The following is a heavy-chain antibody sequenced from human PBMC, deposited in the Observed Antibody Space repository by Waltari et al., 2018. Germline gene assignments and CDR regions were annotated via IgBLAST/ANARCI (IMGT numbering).Heavy chain of an antibody. CDR1: GFTFTYYW. J-gene: IGHJ3*02. CDR3: ARDGYSYGLGTFDI. Sequence: EVQLVESGGGLVQPGGSLRPSCAVSGFTFTYYWMHWVRQAPGKGLVWVSRISSDGSSTSYADSVKGRFSISRDNAKHTLYLQMNSLRAEDTAVYYCARDGYSYGLGTFDIWGQGAMVTVSS. V-gene: IGHV3-74*01. CDR2: ISSDGSST. D-gene: IGHD5-18*01.